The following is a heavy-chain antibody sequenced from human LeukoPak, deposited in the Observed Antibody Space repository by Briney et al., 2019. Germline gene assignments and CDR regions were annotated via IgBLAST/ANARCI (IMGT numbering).Heavy chain of an antibody. CDR2: ISSSGTTI. CDR1: GFTFRTSG. D-gene: IGHD1-26*01. V-gene: IGHV3-48*01. Sequence: GGSLRLSCAASGFTFRTSGMNWVRQAPGKGLEWVSYISSSGTTISYAQSVKGRFTITRDNAQNSLTPHMNTLRADDTAVYYCAKDGGTPFDHWGQGTLVTVSS. J-gene: IGHJ4*02. CDR3: AKDGGTPFDH.